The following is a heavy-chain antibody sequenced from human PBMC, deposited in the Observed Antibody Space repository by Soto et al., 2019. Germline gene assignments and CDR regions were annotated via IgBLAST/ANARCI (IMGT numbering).Heavy chain of an antibody. V-gene: IGHV4-59*08. Sequence: QVQLQESGPGLVKPSETLSLTCTVSGGSISSYYWSWIRQPPGKGLEWIGYIYYSGSTNYNPSLNSRVTLSVDASKNQFSLTLSSVTAADTAVYYCGSTRPSNDCSGGSCYSAYYYMDVWGKGTTVTVCS. D-gene: IGHD2-15*01. CDR3: GSTRPSNDCSGGSCYSAYYYMDV. J-gene: IGHJ6*03. CDR1: GGSISSYY. CDR2: IYYSGST.